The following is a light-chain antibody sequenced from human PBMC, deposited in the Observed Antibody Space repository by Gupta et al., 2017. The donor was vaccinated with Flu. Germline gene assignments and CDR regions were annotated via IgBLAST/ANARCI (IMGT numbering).Light chain of an antibody. CDR2: EVS. CDR1: SSDVGGYNY. CDR3: SSYTSSSTVV. J-gene: IGLJ2*01. V-gene: IGLV2-14*01. Sequence: QSALTQPASVSGSPGQSITIPCTGTSSDVGGYNYVSWYQQRPGKAPKLMIYEVSNRPSGVSNRFSGSKSGNTASLTISGLQAEDEADYYCSSYTSSSTVVFGGGTKLTVL.